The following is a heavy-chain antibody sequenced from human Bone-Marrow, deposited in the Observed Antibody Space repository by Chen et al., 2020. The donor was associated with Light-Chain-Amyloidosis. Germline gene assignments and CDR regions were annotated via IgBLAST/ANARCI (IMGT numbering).Heavy chain of an antibody. V-gene: IGHV4-39*07. CDR1: GGSISGTSYD. Sequence: QLQLQESGPRVVKPSETLSLTCAVSGGSISGTSYDWVWIRQPPGKGLEWIGTFYYTGITYYNPYLKSRVTISVDMSKNQFSLILSSVTAADTAVYHCAREVPAVKKNYMDVWGKGTTVIVSS. D-gene: IGHD2-2*01. J-gene: IGHJ6*03. CDR3: AREVPAVKKNYMDV. CDR2: FYYTGIT.